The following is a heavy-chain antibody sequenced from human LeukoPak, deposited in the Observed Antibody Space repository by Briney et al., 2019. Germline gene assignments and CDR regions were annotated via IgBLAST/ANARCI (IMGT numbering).Heavy chain of an antibody. CDR1: GFTFSSYW. D-gene: IGHD4-11*01. Sequence: GSLRLSCAASGFTFSSYWMHWVRQAPGKGLVWVSRINSDGSSTGYADSVKGRFTISRDNAKNTLYLQMSSLRAEDTAVYYCVRDRETTVTTLDFWGQGTVVTVSS. CDR3: VRDRETTVTTLDF. CDR2: INSDGSST. V-gene: IGHV3-74*01. J-gene: IGHJ4*02.